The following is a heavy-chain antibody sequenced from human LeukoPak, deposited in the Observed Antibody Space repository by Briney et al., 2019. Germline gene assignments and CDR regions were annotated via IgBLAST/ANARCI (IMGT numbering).Heavy chain of an antibody. CDR2: IYYSGST. D-gene: IGHD2-21*02. V-gene: IGHV4-59*12. CDR1: GGSISSYY. J-gene: IGHJ3*02. CDR3: ARGHRSAYCGGDCPDPFDI. Sequence: SETLSLTCTVSGGSISSYYWSWIRQPPGKGLEWIGYIYYSGSTNYNPSLKSRVTISVDTSKNQFSLKLSSVTAADTAVYYCARGHRSAYCGGDCPDPFDIWGQGTMVTVSS.